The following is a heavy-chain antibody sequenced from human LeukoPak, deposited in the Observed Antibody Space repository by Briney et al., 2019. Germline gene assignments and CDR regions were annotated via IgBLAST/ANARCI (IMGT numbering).Heavy chain of an antibody. CDR3: ARAISMVRGLIYYGMDV. Sequence: GGSLRLSCAASGVTLSDHHVDWVRQAPGKGLEWVAIINQDGSEKYYVDSVKGRFTISRDNAKNSLYLQMNSLRVEDTAVYYCARAISMVRGLIYYGMDVWGQGTTVTVSS. CDR2: INQDGSEK. D-gene: IGHD3-10*01. V-gene: IGHV3-7*01. J-gene: IGHJ6*02. CDR1: GVTLSDHH.